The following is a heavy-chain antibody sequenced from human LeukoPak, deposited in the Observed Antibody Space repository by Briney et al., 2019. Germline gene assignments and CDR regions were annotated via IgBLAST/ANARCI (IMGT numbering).Heavy chain of an antibody. J-gene: IGHJ4*02. D-gene: IGHD6-19*01. CDR2: IGGGGPTT. Sequence: GGSLRLSCAASGFTFSSYAMSWVRQAPGKGLEWVSTIGGGGPTTDYADSVKDRFTISRDSSKNTLYLQMNSLRAEDTAVYFCARGFLGGTDQYFDSWGQGTLVTVSS. CDR3: ARGFLGGTDQYFDS. V-gene: IGHV3-23*01. CDR1: GFTFSSYA.